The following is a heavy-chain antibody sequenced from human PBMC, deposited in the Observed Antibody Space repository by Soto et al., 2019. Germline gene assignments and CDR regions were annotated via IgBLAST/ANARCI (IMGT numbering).Heavy chain of an antibody. CDR2: ISAYNGNT. CDR1: GYTFTSYG. Sequence: GASVKVSCKASGYTFTSYGISWVRQAPGQGLEWMGWISAYNGNTNYAQKLQGRVTMTTDTSTSTAYMELRSLRSDDTAVYYCARDRVVILLWFGGSTSAGDAFDIWGQGTMVTVSS. V-gene: IGHV1-18*01. D-gene: IGHD3-10*01. J-gene: IGHJ3*02. CDR3: ARDRVVILLWFGGSTSAGDAFDI.